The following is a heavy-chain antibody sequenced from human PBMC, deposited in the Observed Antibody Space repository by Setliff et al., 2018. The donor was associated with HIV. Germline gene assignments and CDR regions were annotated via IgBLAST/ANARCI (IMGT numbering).Heavy chain of an antibody. CDR1: GYTFTSYD. V-gene: IGHV1-8*01. CDR2: MSPNSGNT. D-gene: IGHD3-10*01. J-gene: IGHJ4*02. CDR3: ARDGEPTTPPKADGSGSYFDH. Sequence: SVKVSCKASGYTFTSYDINWVRQATGQGLEWMGWMSPNSGNTGYAQKFQGRVTMTRNTSISTAYMELSSLRSEDTAVYYCARDGEPTTPPKADGSGSYFDHWGKGTLVTGSS.